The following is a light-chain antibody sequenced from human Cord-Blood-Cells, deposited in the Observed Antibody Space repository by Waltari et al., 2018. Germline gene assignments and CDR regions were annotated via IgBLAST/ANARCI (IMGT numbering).Light chain of an antibody. CDR1: QSLVHSDGNTY. CDR3: MQGTHWPFT. V-gene: IGKV2-30*02. J-gene: IGKJ3*01. CDR2: KVS. Sequence: DVVMTQSPLSLPVTLGQPASISCRSSQSLVHSDGNTYLNWFQQRPGQSPRRLIYKVSNRDSGVPDRFSGSGSGTDFTLKISRVEAEDVGVYYCMQGTHWPFTFVPGTKVDIK.